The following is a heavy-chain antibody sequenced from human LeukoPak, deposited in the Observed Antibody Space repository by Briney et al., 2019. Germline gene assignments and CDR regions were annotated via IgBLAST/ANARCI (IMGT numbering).Heavy chain of an antibody. D-gene: IGHD3-22*01. CDR1: DFTFSSYS. Sequence: PGGSLRLTCEASDFTFSSYSMTGVRQAPGTGLEGVSGIGVRGVRTYYAEAVKGRFNISRDDSKDTIYLQMHSLKPEDTAVYYCARVYGTDSGYYPYFDSMDVWGKGTTVIVSS. V-gene: IGHV3-23*01. J-gene: IGHJ6*03. CDR2: IGVRGVRT. CDR3: ARVYGTDSGYYPYFDSMDV.